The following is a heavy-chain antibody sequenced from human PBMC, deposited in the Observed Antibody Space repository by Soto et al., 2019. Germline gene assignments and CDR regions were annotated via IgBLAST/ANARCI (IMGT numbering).Heavy chain of an antibody. CDR2: ISYDGSHK. Sequence: VGSLILSCAASGFTFSNFAMYWVRQAPVKGLEWVTVISYDGSHKYYADSVNGRFTISRDNSKNTLYLQMNNLRAEDSAVYFCARDYSYKSALDGWGKGTSVTVPS. CDR3: ARDYSYKSALDG. D-gene: IGHD2-15*01. CDR1: GFTFSNFA. V-gene: IGHV3-30-3*01. J-gene: IGHJ6*04.